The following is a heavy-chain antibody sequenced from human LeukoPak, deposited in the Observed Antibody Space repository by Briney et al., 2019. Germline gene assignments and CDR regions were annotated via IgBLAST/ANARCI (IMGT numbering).Heavy chain of an antibody. CDR2: IGGGDDDT. J-gene: IGHJ5*02. V-gene: IGHV3-23*01. CDR3: ARDIRRSGSYGWFDP. Sequence: GGSLRLSCAASGFAFSTYAMSWVRQAPGKRLDWVSAIGGGDDDTYYADSVKGRFTISRDNAKNSLFLQMNSLRAEDTAVYYCARDIRRSGSYGWFDPWGQGTLVTVSS. CDR1: GFAFSTYA. D-gene: IGHD1-26*01.